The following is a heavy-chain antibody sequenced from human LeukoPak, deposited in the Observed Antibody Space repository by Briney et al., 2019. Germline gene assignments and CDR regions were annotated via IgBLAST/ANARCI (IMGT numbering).Heavy chain of an antibody. CDR2: ISWNSGSI. D-gene: IGHD2-2*01. V-gene: IGHV3-9*01. CDR3: AKDRGYCSSTSCYGGFDY. J-gene: IGHJ4*02. CDR1: GFTFDDYA. Sequence: GRSLRLSCAASGFTFDDYAMHWVRQAPGKGLEWVSGISWNSGSIGYADSVKGRFTISRDNAKNSLYLQMNSLRAEDTALYYCAKDRGYCSSTSCYGGFDYWGQGTLVTVSS.